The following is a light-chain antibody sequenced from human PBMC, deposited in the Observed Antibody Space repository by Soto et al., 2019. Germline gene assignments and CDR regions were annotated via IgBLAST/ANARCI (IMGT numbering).Light chain of an antibody. CDR1: QSVSSN. V-gene: IGKV3-15*01. Sequence: EIVMTQSPATLSVSPGERATLSCRASQSVSSNLAWYQQKPGQAPRLLIYGASTRATGIPARFSGSGSGTEFTLTFSSLQSEDFAVYYCQQCNHWPLKLTFGGGTKVEIK. CDR2: GAS. CDR3: QQCNHWPLKLT. J-gene: IGKJ4*01.